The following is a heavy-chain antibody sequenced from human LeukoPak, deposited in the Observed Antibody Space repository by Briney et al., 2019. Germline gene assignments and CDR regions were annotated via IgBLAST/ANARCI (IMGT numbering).Heavy chain of an antibody. CDR1: GGSISSYY. V-gene: IGHV4-59*01. D-gene: IGHD2-2*01. CDR3: ARDACSSTSCYGYFQH. J-gene: IGHJ1*01. CDR2: IYYSGST. Sequence: SETLPLTCTVSGGSISSYYWSWIRQPPGKGLEWIGYIYYSGSTNYNPSLKSRVTISVDTSKNQFSLKLSSVTAADTAVYYCARDACSSTSCYGYFQHWGQGTLVTVSS.